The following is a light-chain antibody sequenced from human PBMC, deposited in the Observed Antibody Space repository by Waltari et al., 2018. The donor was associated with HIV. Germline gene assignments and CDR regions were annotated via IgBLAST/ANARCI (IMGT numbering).Light chain of an antibody. V-gene: IGKV3-20*01. J-gene: IGKJ4*01. CDR2: GAS. CDR3: QQYGSSPLT. CDR1: QNVTSSI. Sequence: IVLTQNTGTLTLTTEEKATHSCRASQNVTSSILSWYQQKPGQAPRLLIYGASSRATGIPDRFSGGGSGTDFTLTISRLEPEDFAVYYCQQYGSSPLTFGGGTKVDIK.